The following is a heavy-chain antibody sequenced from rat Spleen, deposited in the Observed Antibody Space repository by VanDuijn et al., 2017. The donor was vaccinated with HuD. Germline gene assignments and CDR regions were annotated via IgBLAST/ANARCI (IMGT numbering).Heavy chain of an antibody. CDR1: GFSLTSNG. Sequence: QVQLKESGPGLVQSSQTLSLTCTVPGFSLTSNGVSWVRQPPGEGLEWIAAISTGGNTYYNAALSSRLSISRDTSKSQVFLKVDSLQTEDTATYFCTRESLPGFNSHWFLSWGQGTLVTVSS. J-gene: IGHJ3*01. CDR3: TRESLPGFNSHWFLS. V-gene: IGHV2S12*01. CDR2: ISTGGNT. D-gene: IGHD1-4*01.